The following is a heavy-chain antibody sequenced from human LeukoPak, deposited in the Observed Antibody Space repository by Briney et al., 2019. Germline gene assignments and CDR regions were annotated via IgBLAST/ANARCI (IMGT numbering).Heavy chain of an antibody. J-gene: IGHJ5*02. V-gene: IGHV1-2*02. Sequence: ASVKVSCKASGYTFTGYYMHWVRQAPGQGLGWMGWINPNSGGTDYAQKFQGRVTMTRDTSISTAYMELSRLRSDDTAVYYCASGFYGDYVGDWFDPWGQGTLVTVSS. CDR2: INPNSGGT. CDR3: ASGFYGDYVGDWFDP. CDR1: GYTFTGYY. D-gene: IGHD4-17*01.